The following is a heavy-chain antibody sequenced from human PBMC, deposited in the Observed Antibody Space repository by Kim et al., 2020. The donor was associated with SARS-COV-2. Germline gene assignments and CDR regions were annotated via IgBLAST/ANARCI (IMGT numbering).Heavy chain of an antibody. J-gene: IGHJ4*02. Sequence: GGSLRLSCAASGFTFRTRWMSWVRQAPGKGLEWVANIKEDGSAKYYVDSVKGRFTISRDNAKNLLYLQVNSLSGDDTAVYYCVRDFDFWGQGALVTVPS. V-gene: IGHV3-7*01. CDR1: GFTFRTRW. CDR3: VRDFDF. CDR2: IKEDGSAK.